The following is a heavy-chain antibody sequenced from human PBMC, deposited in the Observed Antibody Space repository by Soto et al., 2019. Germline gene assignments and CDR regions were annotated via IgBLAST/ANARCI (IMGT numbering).Heavy chain of an antibody. CDR3: ARVGGGAFDL. CDR1: GGSISSGGYS. D-gene: IGHD3-16*01. Sequence: PSETLSLTCAFSGGSISSGGYSWSWIRQPPGKGLEWIGYIYHSGSTYYNPSLKSRVTISVDRSKNQFSLKLSSVTAADTAVYYCARVGGGAFDLLGQGTIVTVSS. CDR2: IYHSGST. J-gene: IGHJ3*01. V-gene: IGHV4-30-2*01.